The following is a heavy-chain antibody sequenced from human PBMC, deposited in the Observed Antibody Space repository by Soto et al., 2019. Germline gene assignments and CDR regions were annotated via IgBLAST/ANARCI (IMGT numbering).Heavy chain of an antibody. CDR1: GGTFSSYA. D-gene: IGHD2-2*02. CDR3: ARTPGYTDRNYCDY. CDR2: IIPIFGTA. Sequence: ASVKVSCKASGGTFSSYAISWVQQAPGQGLEWMGGIIPIFGTANYAQKFQGRVTITADKSTSTAYMELSSLRSEDTAVYDCARTPGYTDRNYCDYWGRGDLVTVSS. V-gene: IGHV1-69*06. J-gene: IGHJ4*02.